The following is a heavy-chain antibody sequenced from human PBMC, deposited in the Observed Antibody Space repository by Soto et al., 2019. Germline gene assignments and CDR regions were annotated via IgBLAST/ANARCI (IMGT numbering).Heavy chain of an antibody. D-gene: IGHD3-10*01. V-gene: IGHV2-26*01. CDR2: IFSDDEK. J-gene: IGHJ4*02. Sequence: QVTLKESGPVLVEPTETLTLTCTVSGFSLSNANVGVTWIRQPPGKALEWLAHIFSDDEKSSNPSLKRKVTISKDTSESQVVLTMTNMDPVDTATYYCARIYRPELGVYYFDFWGQGALVTVSS. CDR3: ARIYRPELGVYYFDF. CDR1: GFSLSNANVG.